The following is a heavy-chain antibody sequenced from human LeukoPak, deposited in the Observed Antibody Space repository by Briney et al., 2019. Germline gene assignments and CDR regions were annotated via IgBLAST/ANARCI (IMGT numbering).Heavy chain of an antibody. CDR3: ARGSWITGTTSYYYHMDV. Sequence: ASVKVSCEASGYTFINYDINWVRQATGQGLEWMGWMNRNNGRTGYAQKFQGRVTMTRNSSISTAYMELNTLTSDDTAVYYCARGSWITGTTSYYYHMDVWGKGTTVTVSS. CDR1: GYTFINYD. V-gene: IGHV1-8*01. J-gene: IGHJ6*03. D-gene: IGHD1-7*01. CDR2: MNRNNGRT.